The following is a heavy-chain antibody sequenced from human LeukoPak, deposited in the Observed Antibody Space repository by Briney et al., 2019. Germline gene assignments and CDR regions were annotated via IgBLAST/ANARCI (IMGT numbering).Heavy chain of an antibody. J-gene: IGHJ4*02. D-gene: IGHD3-10*01. CDR2: MNPNSGNT. Sequence: ASVKVSCKASGYTFTSYDINWVRQATGQGLEWMGWMNPNSGNTGYAQKFQGRVTITRNTSISTAYMELSSLRSEDTAVYYCARGRITMVRGVIIKGMYYFDYWGQGTLVTVSS. V-gene: IGHV1-8*03. CDR3: ARGRITMVRGVIIKGMYYFDY. CDR1: GYTFTSYD.